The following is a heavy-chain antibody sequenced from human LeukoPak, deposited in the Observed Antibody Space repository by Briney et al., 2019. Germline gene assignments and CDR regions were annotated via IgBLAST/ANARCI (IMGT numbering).Heavy chain of an antibody. CDR2: ISYDGSNK. Sequence: PGGSLRLSCAASGFTFSSYGMHWVRQAPGKGLEWVAVISYDGSNKYYADSVKGRFTISRDNSKNTLCLQMNSLRAEDTAVYYCAKDFLYYAPEGAYYFDYWGQGTLVTVSS. CDR1: GFTFSSYG. D-gene: IGHD3-10*01. V-gene: IGHV3-30*18. J-gene: IGHJ4*02. CDR3: AKDFLYYAPEGAYYFDY.